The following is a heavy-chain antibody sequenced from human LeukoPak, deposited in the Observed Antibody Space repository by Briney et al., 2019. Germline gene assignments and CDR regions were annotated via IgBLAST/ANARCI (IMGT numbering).Heavy chain of an antibody. V-gene: IGHV4-61*02. CDR2: IYTSGST. D-gene: IGHD6-13*01. CDR3: ARGPGIIQSWLDAFDL. Sequence: SQTLSLTCTVSGGSISSGSYYWSWIRQPAGKGLEWIGRIYTSGSTNYNPSLKSGVTISVDTSKNQFSLKLSSVTAADTAVYYCARGPGIIQSWLDAFDLWGQGTMVTVYS. CDR1: GGSISSGSYY. J-gene: IGHJ3*01.